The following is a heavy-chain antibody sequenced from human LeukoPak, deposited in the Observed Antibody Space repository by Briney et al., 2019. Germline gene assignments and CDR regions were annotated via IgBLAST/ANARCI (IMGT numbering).Heavy chain of an antibody. CDR2: IYTSGST. V-gene: IGHV4-4*07. J-gene: IGHJ3*02. D-gene: IGHD6-13*01. CDR3: ASVPYFIAAATDAFDI. Sequence: PSETLSLTCTVSGGSISSYYWSWIRQPAGKGLEWIGRIYTSGSTNYNPSLKSRVTISVDTSKNQFSLKLSSVTAADTAVYYCASVPYFIAAATDAFDIWGQGTMVTVSS. CDR1: GGSISSYY.